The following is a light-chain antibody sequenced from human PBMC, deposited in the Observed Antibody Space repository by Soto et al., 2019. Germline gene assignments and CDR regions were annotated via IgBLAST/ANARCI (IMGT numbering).Light chain of an antibody. CDR3: QQYYNWPPIT. J-gene: IGKJ5*01. CDR1: QSVLYSSNNKNY. V-gene: IGKV4-1*01. Sequence: DIVMTQSPESLAVSLGDRSTINCNSSQSVLYSSNNKNYLNWYQQKPGQPPKLLIYWASIRESGVPDRFSGSGSGTDFTLTISSVQAEDVAVYYCQQYYNWPPITFGQGTRLEIK. CDR2: WAS.